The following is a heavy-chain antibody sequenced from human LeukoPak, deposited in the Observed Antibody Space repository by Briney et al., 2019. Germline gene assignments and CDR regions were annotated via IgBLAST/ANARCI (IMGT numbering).Heavy chain of an antibody. Sequence: GGSLRLSCAASGFTVSSNYMSWVRQAPGKGLEWVSVIYSGGSTYYADSVKGRFTISRDNSKNSLYLQMNSLRAEDTAVYYCARLGYYGNYYSMDVWAKGPTVTISS. J-gene: IGHJ6*03. CDR3: ARLGYYGNYYSMDV. V-gene: IGHV3-66*04. CDR1: GFTVSSNY. D-gene: IGHD4-17*01. CDR2: IYSGGST.